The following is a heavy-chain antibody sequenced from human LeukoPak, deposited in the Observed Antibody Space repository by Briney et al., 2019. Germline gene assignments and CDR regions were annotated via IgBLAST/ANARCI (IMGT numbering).Heavy chain of an antibody. CDR2: VHFAGGA. V-gene: IGHV4-4*07. CDR3: AKDRLVVPAAIHYYGMDV. Sequence: SETLSLTCSMSGDSISSYYWSWIRQPAGKGLEWIGRVHFAGGASYNPSLKNRVTMSVDASKNQLSLNLTSVTAADTAVYFCAKDRLVVPAAIHYYGMDVWGQGTTVTVSS. D-gene: IGHD2-2*01. CDR1: GDSISSYY. J-gene: IGHJ6*02.